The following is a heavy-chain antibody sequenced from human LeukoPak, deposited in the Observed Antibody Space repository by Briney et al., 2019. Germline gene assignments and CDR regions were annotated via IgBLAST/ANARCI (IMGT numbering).Heavy chain of an antibody. J-gene: IGHJ4*02. Sequence: GGSLRLSCAASRFRLSSYGMHWVRQAPGKGLEWVAFIRYDGSEKFYAESVTGRFTISRDNSKNTLSLQMTTLRPDDTAVYFCVRDTSVGAAYFDFWGQGALVAVSS. D-gene: IGHD3-3*01. CDR1: RFRLSSYG. CDR2: IRYDGSEK. CDR3: VRDTSVGAAYFDF. V-gene: IGHV3-30*02.